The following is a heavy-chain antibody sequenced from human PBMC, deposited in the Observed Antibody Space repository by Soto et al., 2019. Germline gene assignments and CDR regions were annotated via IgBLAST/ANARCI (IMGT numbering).Heavy chain of an antibody. CDR3: ARGADIVVVPAANLWFDP. V-gene: IGHV4-30-4*01. J-gene: IGHJ5*02. CDR2: IYYNGST. Sequence: QVQLQESGPGLVKPSQTLSLTCTVSGGSISSGDYYWSWIRQPPGKGLEWIGYIYYNGSTYYNPSLKSRVTISVDTSKNQFSLKLSSVTAADTAVYYCARGADIVVVPAANLWFDPWGQGTLVTVSS. CDR1: GGSISSGDYY. D-gene: IGHD2-2*01.